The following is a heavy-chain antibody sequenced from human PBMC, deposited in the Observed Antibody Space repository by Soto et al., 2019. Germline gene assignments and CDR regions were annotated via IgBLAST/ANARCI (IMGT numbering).Heavy chain of an antibody. V-gene: IGHV4-30-4*01. CDR2: IYDSGST. CDR3: AREVIPLTTDWYFYL. D-gene: IGHD4-17*01. CDR1: GGSISGGVGGLYY. Sequence: QLQLRESGPGLVKPSETLSLTCTVSGGSISGGVGGLYYWSWIRQPPGKGLEWIGYIYDSGSTYYNPSLKIRVTISVGKSKNQFSLRLSSVMAADTAVYYCAREVIPLTTDWYFYLWGRGTLVTVSS. J-gene: IGHJ2*01.